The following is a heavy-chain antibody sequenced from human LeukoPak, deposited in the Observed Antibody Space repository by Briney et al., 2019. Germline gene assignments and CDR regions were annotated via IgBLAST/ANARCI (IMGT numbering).Heavy chain of an antibody. CDR3: ASHPEDTAMVLRAFDI. J-gene: IGHJ3*02. CDR2: IYHSGST. D-gene: IGHD5-18*01. CDR1: GGSISSSNW. Sequence: SGTLSLACAVSGGSISSSNWWSWVRQPPGKGLEWIGEIYHSGSTNYNPSLKSRVTISVDKSKNQFSLKLSSVTAADTAVYYCASHPEDTAMVLRAFDIWGQGTMVTVSS. V-gene: IGHV4-4*02.